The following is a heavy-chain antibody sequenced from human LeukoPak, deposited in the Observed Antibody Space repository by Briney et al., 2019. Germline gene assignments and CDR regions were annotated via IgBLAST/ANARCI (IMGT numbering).Heavy chain of an antibody. CDR3: ARSRGDNNWFDP. D-gene: IGHD3-10*01. CDR1: GYTFSNYW. Sequence: GESLKISRKGSGYTFSNYWIGWRRQMPGKGLEWMGIIYPGDSDTRYTPPFEGQVVISADKSISTAYLQWSSLKASDTAMYYCARSRGDNNWFDPWGQGTLVTVSS. J-gene: IGHJ5*02. V-gene: IGHV5-51*01. CDR2: IYPGDSDT.